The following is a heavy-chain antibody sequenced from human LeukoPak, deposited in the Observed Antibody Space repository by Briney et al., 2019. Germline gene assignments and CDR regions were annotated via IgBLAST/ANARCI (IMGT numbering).Heavy chain of an antibody. CDR3: ASGLPPGIIDY. D-gene: IGHD1-14*01. J-gene: IGHJ4*02. CDR2: IYSGGST. CDR1: GFTVSSNY. V-gene: IGHV3-53*01. Sequence: GGSLRHSCAASGFTVSSNYMTWVRQAPGKGLEWVSVIYSGGSTYYADSVKGRFTISRDDSKNTLYLQMNSLRAEDTAVYYCASGLPPGIIDYWGQGTLVTVS.